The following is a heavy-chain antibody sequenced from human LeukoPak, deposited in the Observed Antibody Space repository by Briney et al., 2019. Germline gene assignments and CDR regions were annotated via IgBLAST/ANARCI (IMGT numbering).Heavy chain of an antibody. V-gene: IGHV3-21*01. CDR2: ISSSSSYI. Sequence: GGSLRPSCAASGFTFSSYSMNWVRQAPGKGLEWVSSISSSSSYIYYADSVKGRFTISRDNAKNSLYLQMSSLRGEDTALYYCATEHWGPNSWGQGTLVTVSS. CDR3: ATEHWGPNS. J-gene: IGHJ4*02. CDR1: GFTFSSYS. D-gene: IGHD3-16*01.